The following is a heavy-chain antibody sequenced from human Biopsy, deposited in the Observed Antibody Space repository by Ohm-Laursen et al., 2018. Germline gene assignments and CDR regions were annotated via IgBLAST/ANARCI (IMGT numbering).Heavy chain of an antibody. V-gene: IGHV4-39*01. Sequence: GTLSLTCTVSGGSISSSTTYYWAWLRQPPGKGLAWIGSIYNTETTLYNPSLKSRVTISVDTSTNQFSLKVSSVTAADTALYFCARHPTGFWFDPWGHGTLVTVSS. CDR3: ARHPTGFWFDP. CDR1: GGSISSSTTYY. CDR2: IYNTETT. J-gene: IGHJ5*02.